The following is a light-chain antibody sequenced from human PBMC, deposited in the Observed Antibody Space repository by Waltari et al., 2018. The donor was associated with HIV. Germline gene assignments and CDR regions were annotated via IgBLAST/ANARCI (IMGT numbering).Light chain of an antibody. CDR3: QKYYSTPWT. CDR2: WAS. Sequence: DIVMIQSPDSMTVSLCERATINCKSSQSILYSANNKNYLTWYQQKPGQPPKLLIDWASTRESGVPARFSGSGSGTDFTRTIRSLQAEDGAVYYCQKYYSTPWTFGQGTKVEIK. V-gene: IGKV4-1*01. J-gene: IGKJ1*01. CDR1: QSILYSANNKNY.